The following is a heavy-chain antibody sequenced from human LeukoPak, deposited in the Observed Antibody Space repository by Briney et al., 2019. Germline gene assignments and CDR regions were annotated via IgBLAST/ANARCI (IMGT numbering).Heavy chain of an antibody. J-gene: IGHJ4*02. Sequence: GGSLRLSCLTSGFTLSTNAMSWVRQAPGKGLEWISGISGSGASTYYADSVKGRFTISRDDSRNTLDLQMNSLRPEDTAVYYCARENYFSFDYWGQGALVTVSS. CDR2: ISGSGAST. V-gene: IGHV3-23*01. CDR1: GFTLSTNA. D-gene: IGHD3-16*01. CDR3: ARENYFSFDY.